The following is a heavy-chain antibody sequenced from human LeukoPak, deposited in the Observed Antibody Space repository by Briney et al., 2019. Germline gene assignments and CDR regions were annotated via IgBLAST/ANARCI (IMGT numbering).Heavy chain of an antibody. V-gene: IGHV5-51*01. Sequence: GESLKISCKGSGYSFTSYWIGWVRQMPGKGLEWMGIIYPDDSDTRYSPSFQGQVTISADQSISTAYLQWSSLKASDTAMYYCARYPHFWGGYYIRGKDAFDIWGQGTMVTVSS. CDR3: ARYPHFWGGYYIRGKDAFDI. CDR1: GYSFTSYW. J-gene: IGHJ3*02. D-gene: IGHD3-3*02. CDR2: IYPDDSDT.